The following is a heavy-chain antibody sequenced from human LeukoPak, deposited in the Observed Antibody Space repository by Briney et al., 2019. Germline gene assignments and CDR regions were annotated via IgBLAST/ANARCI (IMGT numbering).Heavy chain of an antibody. CDR1: GFTFSSYA. Sequence: GESLKISCAASGFTFSSYAMSWVRQAPGKGLEWISGISGSGAITYYGDSVKGRFTVSRDNTKNTLYLQMNSLRAEDTAVYHCAKRADSGSSHADFDVWGQGTTVTVSS. D-gene: IGHD1-26*01. J-gene: IGHJ3*01. CDR3: AKRADSGSSHADFDV. CDR2: ISGSGAIT. V-gene: IGHV3-23*01.